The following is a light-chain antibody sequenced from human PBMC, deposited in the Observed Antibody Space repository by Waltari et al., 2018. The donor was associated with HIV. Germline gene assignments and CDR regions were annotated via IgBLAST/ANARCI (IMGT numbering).Light chain of an antibody. Sequence: QSALTQPPSASGSPGQSVTLSCTGSNSDIGSYDYCSWYQLHPGKAPQLVISEVTKRPSGVSDRFSGSKSANTAFLTVSGLQAEDEADYYCRSFADRDGFYVLFGGGTRLTVL. CDR1: NSDIGSYDY. CDR2: EVT. V-gene: IGLV2-8*01. CDR3: RSFADRDGFYVL. J-gene: IGLJ2*01.